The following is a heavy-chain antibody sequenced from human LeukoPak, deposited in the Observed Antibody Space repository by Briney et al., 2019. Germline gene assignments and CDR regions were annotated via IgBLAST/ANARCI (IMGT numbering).Heavy chain of an antibody. V-gene: IGHV3-23*01. CDR2: ISGSGGST. D-gene: IGHD2-15*01. J-gene: IGHJ4*02. CDR1: GFTFSSYA. Sequence: GGSLRLSCAASGFTFSSYAMSWVRQAPGKGLEWVSAISGSGGSTYYADSVKGRFTISRDNSKNTLYLQMNSLRAEDTAVYYCAKVTFDIVVVVAAAPFDYWGQGTLVTVSS. CDR3: AKVTFDIVVVVAAAPFDY.